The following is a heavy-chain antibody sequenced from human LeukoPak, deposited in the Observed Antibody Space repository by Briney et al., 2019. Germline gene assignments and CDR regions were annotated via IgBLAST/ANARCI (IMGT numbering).Heavy chain of an antibody. CDR1: GDSISSNSYY. J-gene: IGHJ4*02. CDR2: IYYSGST. V-gene: IGHV4-39*01. Sequence: PSETLSLTCTVSGDSISSNSYYWGWIRQPPGKGLEWIGNIYYSGSTYYNPSLKSRVTTSVDTSKSQFSLKLSSVTAADTAVYYCARGGLRYLDSFPFWGQGTPVTVSS. D-gene: IGHD3-9*01. CDR3: ARGGLRYLDSFPF.